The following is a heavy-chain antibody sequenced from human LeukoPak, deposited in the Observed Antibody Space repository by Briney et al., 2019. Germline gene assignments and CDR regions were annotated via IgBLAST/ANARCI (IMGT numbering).Heavy chain of an antibody. CDR2: IYYTGST. Sequence: SETLSLTCTVSGGSISSSSYYWGWIRQPPGKGLEWIGSIYYTGSTYYNPSLKSRVTISVDTSKNQFSLKLSSVTAADTAVYYCASSNTVVVVVATQFDYWGQGTLVTVSS. CDR3: ASSNTVVVVVATQFDY. D-gene: IGHD2-15*01. V-gene: IGHV4-39*01. J-gene: IGHJ4*02. CDR1: GGSISSSSYY.